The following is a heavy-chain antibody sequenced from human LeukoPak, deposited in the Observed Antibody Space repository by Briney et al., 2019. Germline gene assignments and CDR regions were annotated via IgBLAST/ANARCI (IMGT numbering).Heavy chain of an antibody. CDR1: GFTFSDYY. CDR3: ARDYTVTTWSALLPYYYYGMDV. Sequence: GGSLRLSCAASGFTFSDYYMSWIRQAPGKGLEWVSYISSSGSTIYYADSVRGRFTISRDNAKNSLYLQMNSLRAEDTAAYYCARDYTVTTWSALLPYYYYGMDVWGQGTTVTVSS. CDR2: ISSSGSTI. D-gene: IGHD4-17*01. J-gene: IGHJ6*02. V-gene: IGHV3-11*01.